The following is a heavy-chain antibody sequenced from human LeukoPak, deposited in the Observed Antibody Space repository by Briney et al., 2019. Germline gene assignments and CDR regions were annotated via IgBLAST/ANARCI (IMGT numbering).Heavy chain of an antibody. D-gene: IGHD2-2*01. J-gene: IGHJ3*02. CDR1: GFTFGSYA. Sequence: GGSLRLSCAASGFTFGSYAMSWVRQAPGKGLEWVSAITGSGGTSYYADSVKGRFTISRDNSKNTLWLQMNSLRAEDTAVYYCASGIVVVPAPTAFDIWGQGTMVTVSS. V-gene: IGHV3-23*01. CDR3: ASGIVVVPAPTAFDI. CDR2: ITGSGGTS.